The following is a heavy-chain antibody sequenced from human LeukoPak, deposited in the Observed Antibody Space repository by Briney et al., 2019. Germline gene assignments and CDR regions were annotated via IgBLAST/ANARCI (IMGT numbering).Heavy chain of an antibody. CDR1: GFTVSSNY. Sequence: PGGSLRLSCAASGFTVSSNYMSWVRQAPGKGLEWVSVIYSGGSTYYADSVKGRFTISRDNSKNTLYLQMNSLRAEDTAVYYCAKSAADYYDSSGYAALGAFDIWGQGTMVTVSS. CDR2: IYSGGST. J-gene: IGHJ3*02. CDR3: AKSAADYYDSSGYAALGAFDI. V-gene: IGHV3-53*01. D-gene: IGHD3-22*01.